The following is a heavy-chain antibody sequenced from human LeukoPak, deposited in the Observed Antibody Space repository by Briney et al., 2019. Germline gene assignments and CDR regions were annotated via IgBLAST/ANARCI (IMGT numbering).Heavy chain of an antibody. V-gene: IGHV4-39*02. CDR2: IYYSGST. D-gene: IGHD2-2*01. J-gene: IGHJ4*02. CDR3: AREGIIVVVPDD. CDR1: GGSISSYY. Sequence: PSETLSLTCTVSGGSISSYYWSWIRQPPGKGLEWIGSIYYSGSTYYNPSLKSRVTISVDTSKDQFSLKLSSVTAADTAVYYCAREGIIVVVPDDWGQGTLVTVSS.